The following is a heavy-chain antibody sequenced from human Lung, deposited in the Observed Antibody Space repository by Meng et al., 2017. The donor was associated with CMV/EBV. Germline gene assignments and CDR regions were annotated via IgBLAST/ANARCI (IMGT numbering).Heavy chain of an antibody. CDR1: GFTFSNYY. J-gene: IGHJ6*02. CDR2: ISSSGSTI. V-gene: IGHV3-11*04. D-gene: IGHD3-16*01. CDR3: ARDAVGHYYGMDV. Sequence: GXSLRLXCAASGFTFSNYYMSWIRQAPGKGLEWVSYISSSGSTIYYADSVKGRFTISRDNAKNSLYLQMNSLRAEDTAVYYCARDAVGHYYGMDVWGHGTTVTVSS.